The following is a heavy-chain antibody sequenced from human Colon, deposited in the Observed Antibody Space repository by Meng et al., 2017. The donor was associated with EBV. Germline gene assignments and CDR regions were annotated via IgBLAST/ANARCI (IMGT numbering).Heavy chain of an antibody. CDR1: GGSMSRGNYY. Sequence: QGQPPASGPGLVEPSQTLALTCTVSGGSMSRGNYYWSWIRQPPGKGLEWIGYIHHSESAYYNPSLKSRVSISVDTSKNQFSLNLNSMTSADTAVYYCASFDHIPRRDYFDYWGQGTLVTVSS. D-gene: IGHD2-21*01. CDR2: IHHSESA. CDR3: ASFDHIPRRDYFDY. V-gene: IGHV4-30-4*01. J-gene: IGHJ4*02.